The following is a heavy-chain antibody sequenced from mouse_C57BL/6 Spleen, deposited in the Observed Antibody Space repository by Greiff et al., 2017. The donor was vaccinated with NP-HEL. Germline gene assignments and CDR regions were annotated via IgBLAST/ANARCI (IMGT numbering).Heavy chain of an antibody. J-gene: IGHJ1*03. CDR3: ARYITGGYFDV. CDR1: GFTFTDYY. D-gene: IGHD1-2*01. V-gene: IGHV7-3*01. CDR2: IRNKANGYTT. Sequence: EVKLQESGGGLVQPGGSLSLSCAASGFTFTDYYMSWVRQPPGKALEWLGFIRNKANGYTTEYSASVKGRFTISRDNSQSILYLQMNALRAEDSATYYCARYITGGYFDVWGTGTTVTVSS.